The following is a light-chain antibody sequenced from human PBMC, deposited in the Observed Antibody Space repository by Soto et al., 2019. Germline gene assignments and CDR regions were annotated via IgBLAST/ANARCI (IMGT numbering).Light chain of an antibody. J-gene: IGKJ5*01. CDR1: QSISNW. V-gene: IGKV1-5*01. CDR2: DAS. CDR3: QQRNIWPPVT. Sequence: GDRVTITCRASQSISNWLAWYQLKPGKAPKLLIFDASNLESGVPSRFSGGGSGTEFTLTISSLQPDDFATYYCQQRNIWPPVTFGQGTRLEIK.